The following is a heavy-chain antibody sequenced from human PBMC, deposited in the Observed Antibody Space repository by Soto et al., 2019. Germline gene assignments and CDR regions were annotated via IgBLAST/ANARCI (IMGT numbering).Heavy chain of an antibody. Sequence: ASVKVSCKASGFTFTSSAVQWVRQARGQRLEWIGWIVVGSGNTNYAQKFQERVTITRDMSTSTAYMELSSLRSEDTAVYYCAAADDSSGYYQPTRFDYWGQGTLVTVSS. CDR3: AAADDSSGYYQPTRFDY. J-gene: IGHJ4*02. D-gene: IGHD3-22*01. CDR2: IVVGSGNT. V-gene: IGHV1-58*01. CDR1: GFTFTSSA.